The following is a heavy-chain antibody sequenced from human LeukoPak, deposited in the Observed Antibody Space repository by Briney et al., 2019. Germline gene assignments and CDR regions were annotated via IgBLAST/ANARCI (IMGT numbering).Heavy chain of an antibody. D-gene: IGHD6-19*01. Sequence: SVKVSCKASGGTFSSYAISWVRQAPGQGLEWMGRIIPILGIANYAQKFQGRVTITADKSTSTAYMELSSLRSEDTAVYYCARDSLVSVAAWFDPWGQGTLVTVSS. CDR2: IIPILGIA. CDR1: GGTFSSYA. CDR3: ARDSLVSVAAWFDP. V-gene: IGHV1-69*04. J-gene: IGHJ5*02.